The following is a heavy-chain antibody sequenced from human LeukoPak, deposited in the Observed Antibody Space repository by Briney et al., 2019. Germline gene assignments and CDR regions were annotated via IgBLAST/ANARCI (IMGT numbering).Heavy chain of an antibody. CDR3: AREGDYRSSWYLYHFLDF. CDR1: GGSMSNKY. V-gene: IGHV4-59*01. Sequence: SETLSLTCTVSGGSMSNKYWSWLRQSRNKGLEWIGYISDSGSTNYNRSLRSRVTISVDTSKNQFSLKLSSVTAADTGVYYCAREGDYRSSWYLYHFLDFWGQGTLVTVSS. J-gene: IGHJ4*02. D-gene: IGHD6-13*01. CDR2: ISDSGST.